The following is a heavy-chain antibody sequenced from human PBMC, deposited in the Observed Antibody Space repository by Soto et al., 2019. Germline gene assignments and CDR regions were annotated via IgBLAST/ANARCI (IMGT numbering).Heavy chain of an antibody. Sequence: ASVKVSCKASGYTFTGYYMHWVRQAPGQGLEWMGWINPNSGGTNYAQKFQGWVTMTRDTSISTAYMELSRLRSDDTAVYYCARDFGYCSGGSCYPENYFDYWGQGTLVTVSS. D-gene: IGHD2-15*01. CDR3: ARDFGYCSGGSCYPENYFDY. V-gene: IGHV1-2*04. J-gene: IGHJ4*02. CDR1: GYTFTGYY. CDR2: INPNSGGT.